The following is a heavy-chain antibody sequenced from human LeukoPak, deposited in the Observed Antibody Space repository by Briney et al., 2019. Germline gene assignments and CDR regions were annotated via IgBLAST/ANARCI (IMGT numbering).Heavy chain of an antibody. J-gene: IGHJ4*02. Sequence: GGSLRLSCVGSGFTFRSHAMSWVRQAPEKGLGFVSGIYENGGTTYYADSVKGRFSISRDNSKNTLYLQMDSLRGEDTAVYYCAKDFRIGYSAHFDYWGQGALVTVSS. CDR1: GFTFRSHA. CDR2: IYENGGTT. D-gene: IGHD2-15*01. V-gene: IGHV3-23*01. CDR3: AKDFRIGYSAHFDY.